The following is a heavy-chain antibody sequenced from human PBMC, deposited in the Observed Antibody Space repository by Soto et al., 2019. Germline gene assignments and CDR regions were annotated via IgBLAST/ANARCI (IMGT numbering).Heavy chain of an antibody. D-gene: IGHD1-26*01. CDR3: ARHEAGVWELLGY. CDR1: GYSFTSYW. CDR2: IYPGDSDT. Sequence: GQSLKISYKGSGYSFTSYWIGWVRQMPGKGLEWMGIIYPGDSDTRYSPSFQGQVTISADKSISTAYLQWSSLKASDTAMYYCARHEAGVWELLGYWGQGTLVTVSS. J-gene: IGHJ4*02. V-gene: IGHV5-51*01.